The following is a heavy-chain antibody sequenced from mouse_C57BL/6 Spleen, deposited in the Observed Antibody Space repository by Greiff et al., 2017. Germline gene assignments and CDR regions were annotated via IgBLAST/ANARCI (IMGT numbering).Heavy chain of an antibody. D-gene: IGHD1-1*01. CDR3: ATDYYGSSYVGY. V-gene: IGHV1-64*01. Sequence: QVQLQQSGAALVKPGASVKLSCKASGYTFTSYWMHWVKQRPGQGLEWIGMIHPNSGSTNYNEKFKSKATLTVDKSSRTAYLQLSSLTSEESAVYYCATDYYGSSYVGYWGQGTSLTVSS. CDR1: GYTFTSYW. CDR2: IHPNSGST. J-gene: IGHJ2*03.